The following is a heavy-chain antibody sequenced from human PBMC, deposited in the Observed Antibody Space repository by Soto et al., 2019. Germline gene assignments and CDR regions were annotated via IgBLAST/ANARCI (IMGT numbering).Heavy chain of an antibody. CDR1: GFTFSSYA. CDR2: ISGSGGST. CDR3: AKMPTDCSSTSCYEGDY. V-gene: IGHV3-23*01. Sequence: VQLLESGGGLVQPGGSLRLSCAASGFTFSSYAMSWVRQAPGKGLEWVSAISGSGGSTYYADSVKGRFTISRDNSKNTLYLQMNSLRAEDTAVYYCAKMPTDCSSTSCYEGDYWGQGTLVTVSS. J-gene: IGHJ4*02. D-gene: IGHD2-2*01.